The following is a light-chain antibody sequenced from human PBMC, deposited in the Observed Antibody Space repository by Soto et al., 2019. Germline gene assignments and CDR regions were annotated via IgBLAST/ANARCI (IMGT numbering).Light chain of an antibody. J-gene: IGKJ4*01. CDR3: QQYGSTPLT. CDR1: QSVGNNY. V-gene: IGKV3-20*01. Sequence: EIVLTQSPGPLSLSPGERATLSCRAIQSVGNNYLAWYQQKPGQAPRFLIYDASSRATGSPDRFSGSGSGTDFTLTISRLEPEEFAVYYCQQYGSTPLTFGGGTKVESK. CDR2: DAS.